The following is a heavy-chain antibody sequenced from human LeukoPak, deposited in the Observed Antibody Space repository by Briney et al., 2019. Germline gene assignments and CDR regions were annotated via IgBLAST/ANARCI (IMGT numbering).Heavy chain of an antibody. CDR2: ISYDGRNK. Sequence: PGRSLRLSCGASGFTLCSYAMHGVRAAPGKVVGGGAVISYDGRNKYYAVSVKGRFTISRDNSKTPLYLQMNSLIAEDTAVYYCAREPRATPIAVAGSFEYWGEGTLGTVSS. CDR1: GFTLCSYA. D-gene: IGHD6-19*01. V-gene: IGHV3-30*04. J-gene: IGHJ4*02. CDR3: AREPRATPIAVAGSFEY.